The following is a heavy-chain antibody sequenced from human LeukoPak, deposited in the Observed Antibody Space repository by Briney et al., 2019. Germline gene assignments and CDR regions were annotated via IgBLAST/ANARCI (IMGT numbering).Heavy chain of an antibody. CDR2: IYHSGST. CDR3: ARPVYGSSAGNWFDR. V-gene: IGHV4-38-2*01. J-gene: IGHJ5*02. CDR1: GYSISSGYY. Sequence: SETLSLTCAVSGYSISSGYYWGWIRRPPGKGLEWIGSIYHSGSTYYNPSLKRRVTISVDTSKNQFSLKLSSVTAADTAVYYCARPVYGSSAGNWFDRWGQGTLVTVSS. D-gene: IGHD1-26*01.